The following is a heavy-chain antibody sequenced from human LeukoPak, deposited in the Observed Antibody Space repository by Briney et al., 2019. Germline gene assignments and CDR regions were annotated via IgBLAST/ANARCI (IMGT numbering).Heavy chain of an antibody. Sequence: PGGSLRLSCAASGFTFSSYSMSWVRQAPGKGLEWVSSISDNSYWIYYADSVEGRFTISRDNAKNSLYLQMNSLRAEDTAAYYCARDGGSGAAGFDYWGQGTLVTVSS. D-gene: IGHD6-13*01. J-gene: IGHJ4*02. CDR3: ARDGGSGAAGFDY. CDR1: GFTFSSYS. CDR2: ISDNSYWI. V-gene: IGHV3-21*01.